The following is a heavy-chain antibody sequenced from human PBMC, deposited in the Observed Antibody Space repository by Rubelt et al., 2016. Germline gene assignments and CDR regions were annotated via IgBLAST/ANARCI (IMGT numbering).Heavy chain of an antibody. J-gene: IGHJ4*02. CDR3: ARGFEGQRGLNY. V-gene: IGHV3-74*01. CDR2: IYSDVSST. D-gene: IGHD3-9*01. CDR1: GFSFSMYW. Sequence: GSLRLSCAASGFSFSMYWMHWVRQVPGKGLVWVSRIYSDVSSTTYAGSVKGRFTISRDNAKNTLYLQMNSLRAEDTAVYYCARGFEGQRGLNYWGQGTLVTVSS.